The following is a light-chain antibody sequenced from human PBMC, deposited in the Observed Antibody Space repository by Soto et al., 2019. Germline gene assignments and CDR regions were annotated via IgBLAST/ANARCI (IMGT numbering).Light chain of an antibody. CDR2: AAS. V-gene: IGKV1-12*01. Sequence: DIQMTQSPSSVSASVGDRVTITCRASQGISSWLAWYQQKQGKAPKXLIYAASSLQSGVPSRFSVIGSGTDLTITIRSLQPEDGETYDGQQSHSIPLTFGQGTKVDIK. CDR3: QQSHSIPLT. CDR1: QGISSW. J-gene: IGKJ1*01.